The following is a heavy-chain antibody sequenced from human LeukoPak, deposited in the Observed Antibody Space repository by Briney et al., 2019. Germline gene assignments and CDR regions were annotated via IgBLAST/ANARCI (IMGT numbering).Heavy chain of an antibody. CDR3: AKRAHCTTSACYAFDI. CDR2: ISPSSDTT. D-gene: IGHD2-8*01. Sequence: GGSLRLSCAASGFTFSSYAMSWVRQAPGKGLEWVSAISPSSDTTYYTDSVKGRFTISRDNSKNTLYLQMNSLRAEDTAVYYCAKRAHCTTSACYAFDIWGQGTMVTVSS. J-gene: IGHJ3*02. V-gene: IGHV3-23*01. CDR1: GFTFSSYA.